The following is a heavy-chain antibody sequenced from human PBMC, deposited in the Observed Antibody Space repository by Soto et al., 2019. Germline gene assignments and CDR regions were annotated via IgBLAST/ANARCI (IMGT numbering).Heavy chain of an antibody. Sequence: KPSETLSLTCTFSCGSIINFYWSWIRQPPGKGLEWIGYISYSGNTNYNPSLKSRVSISVDTSKNQLSLNLTSVTAADTAVYYCARAPMVLSRSYFDSWGQGTPVTSPQ. J-gene: IGHJ4*02. CDR1: CGSIINFY. D-gene: IGHD2-8*01. CDR3: ARAPMVLSRSYFDS. CDR2: ISYSGNT. V-gene: IGHV4-59*01.